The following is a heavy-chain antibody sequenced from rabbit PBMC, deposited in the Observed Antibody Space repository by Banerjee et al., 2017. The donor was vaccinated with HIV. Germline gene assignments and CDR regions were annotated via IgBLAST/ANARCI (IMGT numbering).Heavy chain of an antibody. J-gene: IGHJ4*01. CDR2: GYGGSSGNT. V-gene: IGHV1S40*01. CDR3: ARLYAGYAGYGYPTYNL. D-gene: IGHD6-1*01. CDR1: GFTISSSYW. Sequence: QSLEESGGDLVKPGASLTLTCTASGFTISSSYWICWVRQAPGRGLEWIACGYGGSSGNTYYASWAKGRFTISKTSSTTVTLQMTSLTAADTASYFCARLYAGYAGYGYPTYNLWGPGTLVTVS.